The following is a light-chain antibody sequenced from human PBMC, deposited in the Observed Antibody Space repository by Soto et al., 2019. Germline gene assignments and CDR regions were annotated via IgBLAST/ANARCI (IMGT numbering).Light chain of an antibody. CDR3: QSYDSSLRV. Sequence: QSVLTQPPSVSGAPGQRVTISCTGSSSNIGADYDVQWYQQLPGTAPKLLIYGNSNRPSGVPDRFSGSKSGTSASLAITGLQAEDEADYYCQSYDSSLRVFGGGTHLTVL. V-gene: IGLV1-40*01. CDR2: GNS. CDR1: SSNIGADYD. J-gene: IGLJ2*01.